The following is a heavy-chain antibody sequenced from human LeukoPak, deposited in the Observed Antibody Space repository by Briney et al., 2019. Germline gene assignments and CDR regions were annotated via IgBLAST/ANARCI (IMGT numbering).Heavy chain of an antibody. V-gene: IGHV3-23*01. CDR3: AKAMSTDHYDSKGFYRVDFDS. D-gene: IGHD3-22*01. J-gene: IGHJ4*02. Sequence: GGSLRLSCAASGFTFSTYAMSWVRQAPGKGLEGVSALSNSGGSGVTTYFADSVKGRFSISRDNSKSTLYLQLSSLTAEDTAVYYCAKAMSTDHYDSKGFYRVDFDSWGQGTLVTVSS. CDR2: LSNSGGSGVTT. CDR1: GFTFSTYA.